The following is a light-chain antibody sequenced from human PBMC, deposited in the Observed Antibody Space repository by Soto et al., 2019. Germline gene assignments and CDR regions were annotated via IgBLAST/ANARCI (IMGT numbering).Light chain of an antibody. CDR3: QQYGSSPLT. J-gene: IGKJ4*01. CDR2: GAS. V-gene: IGKV3-20*01. Sequence: EIVLTQSPGTLSLSPGERANLSCRASQSVSSSYLAWYQQKPGQAPRLLIYGASSRATGIPDRFSGSGSATDFTLTISRLEPEDFAVYYCQQYGSSPLTFGGGTKVDIK. CDR1: QSVSSSY.